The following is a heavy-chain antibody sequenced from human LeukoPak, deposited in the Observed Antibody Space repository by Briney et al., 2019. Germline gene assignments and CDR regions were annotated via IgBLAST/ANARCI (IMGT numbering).Heavy chain of an antibody. Sequence: PSETLSLTCTVSGYSISSGYYWGWIRQPPGKGLEWIGRIYTSGSTNYNPSLKSRVTISVDTSKNQFSLKLSSVTAADTAVYYCARGGKGYYDSSGCYNYYFDYWGQGTLVTVSS. CDR1: GYSISSGYY. CDR3: ARGGKGYYDSSGCYNYYFDY. CDR2: IYTSGST. V-gene: IGHV4-38-2*02. D-gene: IGHD3-22*01. J-gene: IGHJ4*02.